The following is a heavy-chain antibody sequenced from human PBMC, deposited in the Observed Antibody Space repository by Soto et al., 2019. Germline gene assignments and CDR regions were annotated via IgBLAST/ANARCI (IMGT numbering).Heavy chain of an antibody. CDR2: IIPIFGTA. D-gene: IGHD3-3*01. V-gene: IGHV1-69*13. CDR3: ASGRFLEWSPSRYYYMDV. CDR1: GGTFSSYA. Sequence: SVKVSCKASGGTFSSYAISWVRQAPGQGLEWMGGIIPIFGTANYAQKFQGRVTITADESTSTAYMELSSLRSEDTAVYYCASGRFLEWSPSRYYYMDVWGKGTKVTVSS. J-gene: IGHJ6*03.